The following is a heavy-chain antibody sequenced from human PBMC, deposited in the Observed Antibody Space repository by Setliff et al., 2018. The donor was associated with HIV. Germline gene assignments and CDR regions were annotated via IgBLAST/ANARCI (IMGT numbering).Heavy chain of an antibody. CDR2: IFRAGNA. Sequence: PSETLSLTCTVSGGSISSGAYLWAWIRQPAGKGLEWIGRIFRAGNATYSPSLKSRATMSIDASQNQFSLKLKHVTAADTAVYYCATRGWIEGREVDYWGQGTLVTVSS. CDR3: ATRGWIEGREVDY. D-gene: IGHD2-2*03. V-gene: IGHV4-61*02. J-gene: IGHJ4*02. CDR1: GGSISSGAYL.